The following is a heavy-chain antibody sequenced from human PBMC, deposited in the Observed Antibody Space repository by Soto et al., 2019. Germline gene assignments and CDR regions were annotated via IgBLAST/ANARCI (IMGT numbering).Heavy chain of an antibody. D-gene: IGHD3-22*01. CDR1: GFTFSSYG. CDR2: ISYDGSNK. Sequence: GGSLRLSCAASGFTFSSYGMHWVRQAPGKGLEWVAVISYDGSNKYYADSVKGRFTISRDNSKNTLYLQMNSLRAEDTAVYYCANLPNYYDSSGYSDDALDIWGQGTMVTVSS. J-gene: IGHJ3*02. CDR3: ANLPNYYDSSGYSDDALDI. V-gene: IGHV3-30*18.